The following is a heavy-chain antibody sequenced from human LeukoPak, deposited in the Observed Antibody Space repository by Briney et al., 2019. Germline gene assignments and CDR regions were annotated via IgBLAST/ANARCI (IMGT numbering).Heavy chain of an antibody. D-gene: IGHD2-15*01. J-gene: IGHJ4*02. CDR2: ISSSGSTI. CDR3: ARGHTPPIDY. V-gene: IGHV3-48*03. CDR1: GFTFSSYE. Sequence: GGSLRLSCAASGFTFSSYEMNWVRQAPGKGLEWVSYISSSGSTIYYADSVKGRFTISRDNAKNSLYLQMNGLRDEDTAVYYCARGHTPPIDYWGQGTLVTVSS.